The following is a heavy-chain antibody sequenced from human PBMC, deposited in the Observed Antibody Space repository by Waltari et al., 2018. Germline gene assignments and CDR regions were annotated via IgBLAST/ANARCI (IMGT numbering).Heavy chain of an antibody. V-gene: IGHV4-38-2*01. CDR2: VHNAGSA. J-gene: IGHJ4*02. CDR1: GYSIGSGYN. Sequence: QVQLQESGPGLVKPSETLSLICDVSGYSIGSGYNWGWTRQPPGKGLEWIGSVHNAGSAHYNPSPKSRVTISVGTSRRQFSLRLDSVTAANTAIYYCARGPRVWDTILLGTSFDYWGQGTLVTVPS. CDR3: ARGPRVWDTILLGTSFDY. D-gene: IGHD3-16*01.